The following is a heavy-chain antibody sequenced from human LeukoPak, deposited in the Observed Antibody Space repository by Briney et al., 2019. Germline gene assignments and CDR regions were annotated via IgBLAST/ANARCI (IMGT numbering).Heavy chain of an antibody. CDR2: ITYDGYYK. CDR3: ARDLSPVVRASPMGY. D-gene: IGHD3-10*01. V-gene: IGHV3-30*03. CDR1: GFTFSTYG. Sequence: PGTFLRLSCAASGFTFSTYGMHWVRQAPGKGLEWVALITYDGYYKYYSDSVKGRFTISSDTSKNTLSLQMNSLRAEDTAVYYCARDLSPVVRASPMGYWGQGTLVTVSS. J-gene: IGHJ4*02.